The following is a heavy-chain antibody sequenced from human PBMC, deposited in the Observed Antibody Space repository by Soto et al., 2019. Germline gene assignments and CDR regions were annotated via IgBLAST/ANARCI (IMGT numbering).Heavy chain of an antibody. D-gene: IGHD2-21*01. CDR2: INHRGST. V-gene: IGHV4-34*01. Sequence: SETLSLTCAVYGGSFSGYYWSWIRQPPGKGLEWIGDINHRGSTNYNPSLKSRVTISVDTSKNHFSLKLSSLTAADTAVYYCARVWDVVARGIDYWGQGTLVTVPS. J-gene: IGHJ4*02. CDR1: GGSFSGYY. CDR3: ARVWDVVARGIDY.